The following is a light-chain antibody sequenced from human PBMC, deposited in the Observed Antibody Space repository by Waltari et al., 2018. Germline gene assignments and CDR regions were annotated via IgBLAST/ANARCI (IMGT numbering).Light chain of an antibody. CDR2: KAS. V-gene: IGKV1-5*03. Sequence: DIQMTQSPSTLSASVGDRVTITCRASQSINSWLAWYQQKPGKAPKLLIYKASSLESGVPSRFSGSGSGTEFTLTISSLHPDDFATYYCQQYDTYGTFGQGTKVDIK. CDR3: QQYDTYGT. CDR1: QSINSW. J-gene: IGKJ1*01.